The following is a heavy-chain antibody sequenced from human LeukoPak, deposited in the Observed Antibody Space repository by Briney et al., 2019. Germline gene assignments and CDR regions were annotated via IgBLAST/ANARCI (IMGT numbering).Heavy chain of an antibody. V-gene: IGHV4-34*01. Sequence: SETLSLTSAVYGGSFSGYYWSWIRQPPGKGLEWIGEINHSGSTNYNPSLKSRVTIAVDTSKNQFSLKLSSVTAADTAVYYCARTKSGYDPHRRGGYFDYWGQGTLVTVSS. J-gene: IGHJ4*02. CDR3: ARTKSGYDPHRRGGYFDY. CDR1: GGSFSGYY. D-gene: IGHD5-12*01. CDR2: INHSGST.